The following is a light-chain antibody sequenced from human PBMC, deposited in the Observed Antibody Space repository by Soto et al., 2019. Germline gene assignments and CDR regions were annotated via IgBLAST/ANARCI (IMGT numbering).Light chain of an antibody. CDR3: QQYNIYWT. Sequence: DIQMTQSPSSLSASVGDRVTITCRASQSIGSWLAWYQQRPGKAPILLIYDASNLQSGVPSRFSGGRSGTEFTLSISGLQPDDFATYYCQQYNIYWTFGPGTKVEIK. CDR2: DAS. CDR1: QSIGSW. V-gene: IGKV1-5*01. J-gene: IGKJ1*01.